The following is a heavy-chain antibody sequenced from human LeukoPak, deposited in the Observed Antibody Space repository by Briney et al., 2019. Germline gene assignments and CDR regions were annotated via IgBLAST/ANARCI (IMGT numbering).Heavy chain of an antibody. Sequence: SETLSLTCAVSGYSISSGYHWGWVRQPPGKGLEWFGSIYHSGKTYYNPSLKSRVTISVDTSMNQFSLKLSSVTAADTAVYYCARTLYCSGTTCYSPELFHSWGQGTLVTVSS. CDR3: ARTLYCSGTTCYSPELFHS. D-gene: IGHD2-15*01. CDR2: IYHSGKT. J-gene: IGHJ4*02. V-gene: IGHV4-38-2*01. CDR1: GYSISSGYH.